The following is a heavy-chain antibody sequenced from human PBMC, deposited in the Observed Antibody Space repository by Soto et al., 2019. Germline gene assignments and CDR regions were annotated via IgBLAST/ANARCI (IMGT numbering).Heavy chain of an antibody. V-gene: IGHV4-34*01. CDR2: INHSGST. Sequence: PSETLSLTCAVYGGSFSGYYWSWIRQPPGKGLEWIGEINHSGSTNYNPSLKSRVTIPVDTSKNQFSLKLSSVTAADTAVYYCARRNYYGSGSYYYYYYYGMDVWGQGTTVTVSS. D-gene: IGHD3-10*01. J-gene: IGHJ6*02. CDR1: GGSFSGYY. CDR3: ARRNYYGSGSYYYYYYYGMDV.